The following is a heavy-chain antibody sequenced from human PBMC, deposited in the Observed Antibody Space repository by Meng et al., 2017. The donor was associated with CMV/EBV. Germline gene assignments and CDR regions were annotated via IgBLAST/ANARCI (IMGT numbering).Heavy chain of an antibody. V-gene: IGHV4-39*07. Sequence: SETLSLTCTVSGGSIHSSTFYWGWIRQPPGKGLEWIGSIYFGGNTYYNPSLKSRVTISIDTSKNQFSLRLSSVTAADTAVYYCARDIGGRRIAARPDYWGQGTLVTVSS. J-gene: IGHJ4*02. CDR2: IYFGGNT. CDR1: GGSIHSSTFY. CDR3: ARDIGGRRIAARPDY. D-gene: IGHD6-6*01.